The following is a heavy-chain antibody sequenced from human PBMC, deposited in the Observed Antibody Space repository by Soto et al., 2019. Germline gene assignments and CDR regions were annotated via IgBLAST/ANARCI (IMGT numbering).Heavy chain of an antibody. J-gene: IGHJ6*02. CDR1: GVTLSSYA. V-gene: IGHV1-69*01. D-gene: IGHD2-2*02. CDR2: IIPIFGTA. Sequence: SVKVSCTAAGVTLSSYASSWVRQAPGQGLEWMGGIIPIFGTANYAQKFQGRVTITADESTSTAYMELSSLRSEDTAVYYCAVDIVVVKAAIGDYYYGMDVWGQGTTVTVSS. CDR3: AVDIVVVKAAIGDYYYGMDV.